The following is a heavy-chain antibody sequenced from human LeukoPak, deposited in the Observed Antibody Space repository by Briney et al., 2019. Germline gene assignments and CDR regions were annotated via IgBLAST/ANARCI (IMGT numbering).Heavy chain of an antibody. Sequence: SETLSLTCTVSGGSISSYYWSWIRQPPEKGLEWIGYIYYSGSTNYNPSLKSRVTISVDTSKNQFSLKLSSVTAADTAVYYCARHHIAAAGFDYWGQGTLVTVSS. CDR2: IYYSGST. V-gene: IGHV4-59*01. CDR1: GGSISSYY. D-gene: IGHD6-13*01. J-gene: IGHJ4*02. CDR3: ARHHIAAAGFDY.